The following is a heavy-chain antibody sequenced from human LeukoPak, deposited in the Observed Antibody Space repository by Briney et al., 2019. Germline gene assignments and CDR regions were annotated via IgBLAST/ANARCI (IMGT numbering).Heavy chain of an antibody. CDR3: ARTYSQMVIPLHYYMDV. V-gene: IGHV3-11*04. Sequence: GGSLRLSCAASGFTFSDYYMSWIRQAPGKGLEWVSYISSSGSTIYYADSVKGRFTISRDNAKNSLYLQMNSLRAEDTAVYYCARTYSQMVIPLHYYMDVWGKGTTVTVSS. J-gene: IGHJ6*03. CDR2: ISSSGSTI. CDR1: GFTFSDYY. D-gene: IGHD3-22*01.